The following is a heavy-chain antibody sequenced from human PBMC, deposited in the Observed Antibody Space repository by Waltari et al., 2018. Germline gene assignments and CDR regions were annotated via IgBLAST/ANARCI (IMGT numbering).Heavy chain of an antibody. D-gene: IGHD3-3*01. CDR1: GGSISSGSYY. J-gene: IGHJ4*02. CDR3: ASNRKGHDFDY. CDR2: IDTSGST. Sequence: QVQLQESGPGLVKPSQTLSLTCTVSGGSISSGSYYWSWIRQPAGKGLEWIGRIDTSGSTNYHPSLKSRVTISVDTSKNQFSLKLSSVAAADTAVYYCASNRKGHDFDYWGQGTLVTVSS. V-gene: IGHV4-61*02.